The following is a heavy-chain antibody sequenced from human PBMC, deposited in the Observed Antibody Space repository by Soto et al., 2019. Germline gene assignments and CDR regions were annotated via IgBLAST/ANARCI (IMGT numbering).Heavy chain of an antibody. CDR2: INPNSGGT. Sequence: QVQLVQSGAEVKKPGAAVEVSCMAPGFAFTAYYMHWVRQAPGQGLEWMGWINPNSGGTNYAPKFQGRVTMTRDTSISTAYMELSRLRSDDTAVYYCARAGEVFCSGGSCYSAYGLDVWGQGTTVTVSS. CDR3: ARAGEVFCSGGSCYSAYGLDV. V-gene: IGHV1-2*02. D-gene: IGHD2-15*01. J-gene: IGHJ6*02. CDR1: GFAFTAYY.